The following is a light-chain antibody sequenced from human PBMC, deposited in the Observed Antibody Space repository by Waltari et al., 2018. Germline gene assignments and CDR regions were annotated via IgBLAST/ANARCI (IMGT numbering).Light chain of an antibody. CDR2: GPD. J-gene: IGLJ2*01. V-gene: IGLV3-19*01. CDR1: SLRRYY. CDR3: HSRETCSTRL. Sequence: SSDLTQDPSLSVALGQTVRITCQGDSLRRYYASWYQQRPGQAPILVLYGPDNRPYWIPDRFSGSTSGNTASLTITGAQAEDEADYYCHSRETCSTRLFGGGTRLTV.